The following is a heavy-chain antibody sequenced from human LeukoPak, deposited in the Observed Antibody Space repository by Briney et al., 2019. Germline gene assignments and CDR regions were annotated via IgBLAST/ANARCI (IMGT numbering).Heavy chain of an antibody. CDR2: IYYSGST. J-gene: IGHJ5*02. CDR1: GGSISSGDYY. CDR3: ARRSQGEFEAENWFDP. V-gene: IGHV4-30-4*01. Sequence: SETLSLTCTVSGGSISSGDYYWSWIRQPPGKGLEWIGYIYYSGSTYYNPSLKSRVTISVDTSKNQFSLKLSSVTAADTAVYYCARRSQGEFEAENWFDPWGQGTLVTVSS. D-gene: IGHD3-16*01.